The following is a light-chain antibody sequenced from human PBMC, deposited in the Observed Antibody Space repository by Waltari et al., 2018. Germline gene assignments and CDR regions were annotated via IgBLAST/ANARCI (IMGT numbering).Light chain of an antibody. CDR1: QSVNNK. J-gene: IGKJ4*01. Sequence: EIVLTQSPATLSLSPGDRATLSCRASQSVNNKLAWYQQKPGQAPRLLIYDASTRATGVPARFSGSGSGTDLTLIISSLEPEDFAVYYCQHRSSWPLTFGGGTKLEIK. CDR2: DAS. V-gene: IGKV3-11*01. CDR3: QHRSSWPLT.